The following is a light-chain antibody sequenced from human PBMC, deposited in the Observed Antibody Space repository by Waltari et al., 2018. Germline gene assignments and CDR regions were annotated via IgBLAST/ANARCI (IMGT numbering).Light chain of an antibody. CDR1: SLRTSY. CDR2: GKE. J-gene: IGLJ3*02. V-gene: IGLV3-19*01. CDR3: HSRKGSDNQVV. Sequence: SSELTQGPDVSVALGQTVKITCQGDSLRTSYESWYQVKPGQAPVLVLFGKEKRPSGIPDRISGYSSGTTSFVTITGAQAEDEADYYCHSRKGSDNQVVFGGGTKLTVL.